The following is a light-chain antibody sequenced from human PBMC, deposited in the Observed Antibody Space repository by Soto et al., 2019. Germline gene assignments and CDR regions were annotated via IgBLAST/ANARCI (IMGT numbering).Light chain of an antibody. CDR2: DVT. CDR3: AAWDDSLNGV. CDR1: SSDVGGYNY. Sequence: QSVLTQPPSASGSPGQSVTISCTGTSSDVGGYNYVSWYQQHPGKAPKLMIYDVTQRPSGVPDRFSGSKSGTSASLAISGLRSEDEADYYCAAWDDSLNGVFGGGTKLTVL. V-gene: IGLV2-8*01. J-gene: IGLJ3*02.